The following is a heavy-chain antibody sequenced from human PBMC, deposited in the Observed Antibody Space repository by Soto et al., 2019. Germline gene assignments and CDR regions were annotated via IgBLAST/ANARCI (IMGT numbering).Heavy chain of an antibody. J-gene: IGHJ5*02. Sequence: SVKVSCKASGGTFSSYAISWVRQAPGQGLEWMGGIIPIFGTANYAQKFQGRVTITADESTSTAYMELSSLRSEDTAVYYCASRFTSFNTMIEPQGWFDPWGQGTMVTVYS. V-gene: IGHV1-69*13. CDR3: ASRFTSFNTMIEPQGWFDP. CDR2: IIPIFGTA. D-gene: IGHD3-22*01. CDR1: GGTFSSYA.